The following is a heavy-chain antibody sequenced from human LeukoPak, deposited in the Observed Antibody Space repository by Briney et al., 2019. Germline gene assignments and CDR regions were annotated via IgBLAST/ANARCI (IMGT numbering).Heavy chain of an antibody. V-gene: IGHV1-69*02. CDR3: ARAWGSPDAFDI. CDR1: GGTFSSYT. J-gene: IGHJ3*02. Sequence: SVKVSCKASGGTFSSYTISWVRQAPGQGLEWMGRIIPILGIANYAQKFQGRVTITADKSTSTAYVELSSLRSEDTAVYYCARAWGSPDAFDIWGQGTMVTVSS. CDR2: IIPILGIA. D-gene: IGHD7-27*01.